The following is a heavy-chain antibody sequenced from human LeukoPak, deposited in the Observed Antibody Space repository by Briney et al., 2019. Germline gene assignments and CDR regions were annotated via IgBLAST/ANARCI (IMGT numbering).Heavy chain of an antibody. V-gene: IGHV4-34*01. D-gene: IGHD3-9*01. CDR3: ARLTGYSSESWFDP. CDR1: GGSFSGYY. CDR2: IKHSGIS. Sequence: SETLSLTCAVYGGSFSGYYWSWIRQPPGKGLEWIGEIKHSGISNYNPSLKSRVTISLDTSKNQFSLKLSSVTAADTAVYYCARLTGYSSESWFDPWGQGTLVTVSS. J-gene: IGHJ5*02.